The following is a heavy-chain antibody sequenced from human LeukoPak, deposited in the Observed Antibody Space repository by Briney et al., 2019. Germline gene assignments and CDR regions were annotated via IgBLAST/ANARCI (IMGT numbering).Heavy chain of an antibody. J-gene: IGHJ3*02. Sequence: GASVTVSCKASGGTFSSYAISWVRQAPGQGLEWMGGIIPIFGTANYAQKFQGRVTITTDESTSTAYMELSSLRSEDTAVYYCARERGESLRIGNAFDMWGQGTMVTVS. V-gene: IGHV1-69*05. CDR1: GGTFSSYA. CDR3: ARERGESLRIGNAFDM. CDR2: IIPIFGTA. D-gene: IGHD2-15*01.